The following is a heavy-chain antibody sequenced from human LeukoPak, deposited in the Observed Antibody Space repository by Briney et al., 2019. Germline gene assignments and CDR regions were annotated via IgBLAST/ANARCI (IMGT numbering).Heavy chain of an antibody. CDR3: AKLEEQWFDY. V-gene: IGHV3-74*01. J-gene: IGHJ4*02. CDR1: GFTFSDYW. D-gene: IGHD6-19*01. CDR2: INTDGTST. Sequence: GGSLRLSCAASGFTFSDYWIHWVRQAPGKGLVWVSRINTDGTSTTYADSVRGRFTISRDNAKNTLYLQMNSLRAEDTAVYYCAKLEEQWFDYWGQGTLVTVSS.